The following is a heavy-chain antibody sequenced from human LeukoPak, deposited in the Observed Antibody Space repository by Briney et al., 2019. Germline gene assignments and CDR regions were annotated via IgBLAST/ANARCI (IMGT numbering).Heavy chain of an antibody. CDR2: ISSSSSTI. CDR1: GFTFSSYS. D-gene: IGHD3-3*01. CDR3: ARSYDFWSGYYPRFDY. Sequence: GGSLRLSCAASGFTFSSYSMNWVRQAPGKGLEWVSYISSSSSTIYYADSVKGRFTISRDKAKNSLYLQMNSLRAEDTAVYYCARSYDFWSGYYPRFDYWGQGTLVTVSS. V-gene: IGHV3-48*01. J-gene: IGHJ4*02.